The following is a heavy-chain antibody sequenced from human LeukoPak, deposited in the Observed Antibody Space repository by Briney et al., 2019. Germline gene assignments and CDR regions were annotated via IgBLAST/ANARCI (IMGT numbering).Heavy chain of an antibody. J-gene: IGHJ4*02. D-gene: IGHD6-13*01. V-gene: IGHV3-15*01. Sequence: GGSLRLSCAASGFTFSSYAMSWVRQAPGKGLEWVGRIKSKTDGGTPDYAAPVKGRFTISRDDSKNTLYLQMNSLKTEDTAVCYCTGVSRSSWYDYWGQGTLVTVSS. CDR3: TGVSRSSWYDY. CDR1: GFTFSSYA. CDR2: IKSKTDGGTP.